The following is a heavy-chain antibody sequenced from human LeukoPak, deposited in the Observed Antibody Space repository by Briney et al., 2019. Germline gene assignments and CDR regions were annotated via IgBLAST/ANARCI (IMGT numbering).Heavy chain of an antibody. Sequence: ASVKVSCKTSGYIFTTYDINWVRQAPGQGLEWMGWISAYNGNTIYAQKLQGRVTMTSDTSTSTAYMELRSLRSDDTAMYYCARSVTAFCSGGNCYSGVFDFWGQGTLVTVSS. CDR3: ARSVTAFCSGGNCYSGVFDF. CDR2: ISAYNGNT. J-gene: IGHJ4*02. CDR1: GYIFTTYD. V-gene: IGHV1-18*04. D-gene: IGHD2-15*01.